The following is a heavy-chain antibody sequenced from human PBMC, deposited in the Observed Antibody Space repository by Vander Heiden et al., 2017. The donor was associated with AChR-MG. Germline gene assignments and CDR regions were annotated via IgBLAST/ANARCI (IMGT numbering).Heavy chain of an antibody. V-gene: IGHV1-3*01. CDR3: ARGYSSGRVDFDY. Sequence: QVQLVQSGAEAQKPGASVKVSCQASGYTFPTYTTHWLRQVPAPRLEGLRGINAGNDDTKYLQKFQGRVTITRDTSESIAYRELSRLRSDDTAVYFCARGYSSGRVDFDYWGKGTLVTVSS. D-gene: IGHD6-19*01. J-gene: IGHJ4*02. CDR2: INAGNDDT. CDR1: GYTFPTYT.